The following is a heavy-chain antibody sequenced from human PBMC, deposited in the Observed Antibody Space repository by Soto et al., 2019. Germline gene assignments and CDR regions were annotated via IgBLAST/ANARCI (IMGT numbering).Heavy chain of an antibody. J-gene: IGHJ4*02. Sequence: QVQLQESGPGLVKPSQPLSLTCTVSGGSISSGDYYWNWIRQPPGTCLEWIGYISFTGSTYYNPSLKSRVTMSLDTFKNEFSLRLTSVTAADTAVYYCAREFTGYSYGPGEVYWGQGTLVTVSS. CDR2: ISFTGST. CDR1: GGSISSGDYY. V-gene: IGHV4-30-4*01. CDR3: AREFTGYSYGPGEVY. D-gene: IGHD5-18*01.